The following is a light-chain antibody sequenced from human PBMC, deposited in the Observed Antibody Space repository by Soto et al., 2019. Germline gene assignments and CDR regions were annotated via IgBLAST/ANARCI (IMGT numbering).Light chain of an antibody. CDR2: GVS. CDR1: ISDFVVYNY. CDR3: SSHTISSALQV. J-gene: IGLJ1*01. V-gene: IGLV2-14*01. Sequence: QSALTQPASVSGSPGQSITISCTGTISDFVVYNYVSWYQQHPGKAPKLMIYGVSNRPSGVSNRFSGPKSGNTASLTISGLQADDEADYYCSSHTISSALQVFGTGTKVTVL.